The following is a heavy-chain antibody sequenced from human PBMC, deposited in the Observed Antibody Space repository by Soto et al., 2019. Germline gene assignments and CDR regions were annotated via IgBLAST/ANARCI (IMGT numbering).Heavy chain of an antibody. CDR3: AKESGFEATYYYDSSGYYGSDY. J-gene: IGHJ4*02. V-gene: IGHV3-30*18. Sequence: GGSLRLSCAASGFTFSSYGMHWVRQAPGKGLEWVAVISYDGSNKYYADSVKGRFTISRDNSKNTLYLQMNSLRAEDTAVYYCAKESGFEATYYYDSSGYYGSDYWGQGTLVTVSS. CDR2: ISYDGSNK. CDR1: GFTFSSYG. D-gene: IGHD3-22*01.